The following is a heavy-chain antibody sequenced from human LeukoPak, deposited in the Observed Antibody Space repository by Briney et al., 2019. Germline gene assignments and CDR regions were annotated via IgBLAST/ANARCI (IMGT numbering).Heavy chain of an antibody. J-gene: IGHJ4*02. CDR1: GFTFSTFP. D-gene: IGHD6-19*01. CDR2: ISRNGDTT. CDR3: ARVRGGPYSSGWYVGDQVFDY. Sequence: GGSLRLSCSASGFTFSTFPMHWVRQAPGKGLEYFSAISRNGDTTYYADSVKGRFTISRDNSKNTLYLQMSSLRPEDTAVYYCARVRGGPYSSGWYVGDQVFDYWGQGTLVTVSS. V-gene: IGHV3-64D*06.